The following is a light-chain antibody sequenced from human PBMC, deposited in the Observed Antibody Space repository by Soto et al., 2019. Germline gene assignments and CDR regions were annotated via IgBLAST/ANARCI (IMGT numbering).Light chain of an antibody. Sequence: EILMTQSPATLSVSPGERATLSCRASQSVTGALAWYQQKPGQAPRLLIYGPSTRATGIPDRFSGSGSGTEFTPAISSLQSEDFAVYYYQQYNDWAPYTFGQGTNVEIK. J-gene: IGKJ2*01. CDR2: GPS. CDR1: QSVTGA. V-gene: IGKV3-15*01. CDR3: QQYNDWAPYT.